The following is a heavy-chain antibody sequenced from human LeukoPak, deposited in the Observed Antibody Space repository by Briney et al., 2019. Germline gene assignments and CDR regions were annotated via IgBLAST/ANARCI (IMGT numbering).Heavy chain of an antibody. CDR1: GFTFSSYW. V-gene: IGHV3-7*01. D-gene: IGHD3-10*01. Sequence: PGGSLRLSCAASGFTFSSYWMSWVRQAPGKGLEWVANIKQDGSEKYYVDSVKGRFTISRDNAENSLYLQMNSLRAEDTAVYYCARDYGSGSYSSRRNYGMDVWGQGTTVTVSS. CDR2: IKQDGSEK. J-gene: IGHJ6*02. CDR3: ARDYGSGSYSSRRNYGMDV.